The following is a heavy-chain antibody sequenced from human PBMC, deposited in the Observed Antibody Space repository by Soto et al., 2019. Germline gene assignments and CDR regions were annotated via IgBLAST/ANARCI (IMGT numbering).Heavy chain of an antibody. V-gene: IGHV4-31*11. Sequence: QVQLQESGPGLVKPSQTLSLTCAVSGGSISSGGYYWSWIRQHPGKGLEWIGYIYYSGSTYYNPSLKSRVTISVDTSKNQFSLKLSSVTAADTAVYYCARDGVGDSSGSGGPYAFDIWGQGTMVTVSS. CDR2: IYYSGST. CDR1: GGSISSGGYY. J-gene: IGHJ3*02. CDR3: ARDGVGDSSGSGGPYAFDI. D-gene: IGHD3-22*01.